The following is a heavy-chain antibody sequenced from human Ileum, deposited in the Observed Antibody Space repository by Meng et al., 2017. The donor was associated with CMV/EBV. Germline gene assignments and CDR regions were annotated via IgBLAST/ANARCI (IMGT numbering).Heavy chain of an antibody. D-gene: IGHD6-6*01. Sequence: SVKVSRKASGCTYSRYAISWVRQAPGQGREGMGGIIPILGTAHYAQKFQGRVTITTDESTSIVYMEVSSMRYEDTAVYYWARDRFEYSRLGPLSNWGQGTLVTVSS. V-gene: IGHV1-69*05. CDR3: ARDRFEYSRLGPLSN. J-gene: IGHJ4*02. CDR2: IIPILGTA. CDR1: GCTYSRYA.